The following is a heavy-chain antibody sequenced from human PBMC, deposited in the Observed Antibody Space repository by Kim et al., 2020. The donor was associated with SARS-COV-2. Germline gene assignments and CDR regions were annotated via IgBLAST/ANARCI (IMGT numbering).Heavy chain of an antibody. CDR3: ARVGKGDYFDY. CDR2: IYYSGST. CDR1: GGSISSYY. V-gene: IGHV4-59*01. D-gene: IGHD1-26*01. Sequence: SETLSLTCTVSGGSISSYYWSWIRQPPGKGLEWIGYIYYSGSTNYNPSLKSQVTISVDTSKNQFSLKLSSVTAADTAVYYFARVGKGDYFDYWGQGTPVT. J-gene: IGHJ4*02.